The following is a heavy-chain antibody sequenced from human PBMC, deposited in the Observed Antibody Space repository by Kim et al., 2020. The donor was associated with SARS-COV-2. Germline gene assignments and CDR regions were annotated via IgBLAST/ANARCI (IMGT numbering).Heavy chain of an antibody. V-gene: IGHV3-23*01. D-gene: IGHD3-3*01. J-gene: IGHJ4*02. CDR3: AKWRIFGVGVSYCDY. Sequence: DAVKGRFNVSRDNAKNTLYLQMNSLRAEDTAVYYCAKWRIFGVGVSYCDYWGQGTLVTVSS.